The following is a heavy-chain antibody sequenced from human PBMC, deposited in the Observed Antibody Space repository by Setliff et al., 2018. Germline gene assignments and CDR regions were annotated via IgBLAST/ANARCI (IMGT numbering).Heavy chain of an antibody. D-gene: IGHD5-12*01. CDR3: ARGRDGGYVYYYYYYMDV. J-gene: IGHJ6*03. CDR1: GYTFTSYD. CDR2: MNPNSGNT. V-gene: IGHV1-8*02. Sequence: VASVKVSCKASGYTFTSYDINWVRQATGQGLEWMGWMNPNSGNTGYAQKFQGRVTMTRNTSISTAYMELSSLRSEDTAVYYCARGRDGGYVYYYYYYMDVWGKGTTVTVSS.